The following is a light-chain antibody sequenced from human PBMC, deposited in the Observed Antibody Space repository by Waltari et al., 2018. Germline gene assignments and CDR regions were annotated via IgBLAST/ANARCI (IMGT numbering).Light chain of an antibody. CDR3: MQGTYQPYT. Sequence: DVVLTQSPLSLPVTLGQPASISCRSSQSLVHGDGNTYLNWFQQRPGQSPRRLIYKVSNRDSGVPDRFSGSESGTDFTLKISSVETEDIGVYFCMQGTYQPYTFGQGTELEIK. CDR2: KVS. J-gene: IGKJ2*01. V-gene: IGKV2-30*02. CDR1: QSLVHGDGNTY.